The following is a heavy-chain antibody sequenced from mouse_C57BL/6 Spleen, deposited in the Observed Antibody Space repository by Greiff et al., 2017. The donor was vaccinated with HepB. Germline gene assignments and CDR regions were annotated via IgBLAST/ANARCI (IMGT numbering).Heavy chain of an antibody. CDR1: GYTFTSYW. CDR2: IDPNSGGT. Sequence: QVQLQQPGAELVKPGASVKLSCKASGYTFTSYWMHWVKQRPGRGLEWIGRIDPNSGGTKYNEKFKSKATLTVDKPSSTGYMQLSSLTSEDSAVYYCASPLTGRGAWFAYWGQGTLVTVSA. D-gene: IGHD4-1*01. V-gene: IGHV1-72*01. CDR3: ASPLTGRGAWFAY. J-gene: IGHJ3*01.